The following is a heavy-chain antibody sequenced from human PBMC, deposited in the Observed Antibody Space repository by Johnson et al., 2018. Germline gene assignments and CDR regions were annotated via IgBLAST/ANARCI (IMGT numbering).Heavy chain of an antibody. Sequence: QVQLVESGGGVVQPGRSLRLSCAASGFTFSGYAMHWVRQAPGKGLEWVAVISYDESNKYYADSVTGRFTISKDNAKNTLYLKMNSLRPEDTAVYYCAKYSSPYYYYTDVLGKGTTVTVSS. CDR3: AKYSSPYYYYTDV. CDR1: GFTFSGYA. J-gene: IGHJ6*03. CDR2: ISYDESNK. D-gene: IGHD6-13*01. V-gene: IGHV3-30-3*02.